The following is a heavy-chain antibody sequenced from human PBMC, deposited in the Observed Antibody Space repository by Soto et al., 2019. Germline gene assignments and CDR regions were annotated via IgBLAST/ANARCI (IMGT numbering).Heavy chain of an antibody. D-gene: IGHD4-17*01. V-gene: IGHV4-39*01. CDR3: ARATTVTTFGGCWFDP. Sequence: SETLSLTCTVSGGSISSSSYYWGWIRQPPGKGLEWIGSIYYSGSTYYNPSLKSRVTISVDTSKNQFSLKLSSLTAADTAVYCCARATTVTTFGGCWFDPWGQGTLVTVSS. CDR2: IYYSGST. CDR1: GGSISSSSYY. J-gene: IGHJ5*02.